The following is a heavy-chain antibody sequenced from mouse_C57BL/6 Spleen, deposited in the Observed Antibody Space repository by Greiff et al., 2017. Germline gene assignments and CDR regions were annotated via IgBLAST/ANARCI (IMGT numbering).Heavy chain of an antibody. CDR2: IDPETGGT. CDR3: TRWAYSNFHWYFDV. V-gene: IGHV1-15*01. Sequence: LVESGAELVRPGASVTLSCKASGYTFTDYEMHWVKQTPVHGLEWIGAIDPETGGTAYNQKFKGKAILTADKSSSTAYMELRSLTSEDSAVYYCTRWAYSNFHWYFDVWGTGTTVTVSS. CDR1: GYTFTDYE. J-gene: IGHJ1*03. D-gene: IGHD2-5*01.